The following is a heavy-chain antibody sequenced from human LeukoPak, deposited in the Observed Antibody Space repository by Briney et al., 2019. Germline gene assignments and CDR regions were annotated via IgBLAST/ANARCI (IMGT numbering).Heavy chain of an antibody. V-gene: IGHV3-7*04. CDR2: IKLDGSEK. CDR3: ARGLSNGDSRYNWFGP. CDR1: RFTFTSHW. J-gene: IGHJ5*02. Sequence: PGGSLRLSCVASRFTFTSHWMNWVRQVPGKGLEWVAKIKLDGSEKNYVDSVKGRFTISRDNDKNSLHLQMNSLRAEDTAVYYCARGLSNGDSRYNWFGPWGQGTLVTVSS. D-gene: IGHD2-8*01.